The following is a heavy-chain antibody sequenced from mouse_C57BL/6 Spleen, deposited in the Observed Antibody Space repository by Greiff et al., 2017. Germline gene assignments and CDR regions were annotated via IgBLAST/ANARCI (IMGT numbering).Heavy chain of an antibody. CDR3: ATGAVYGNSDYFDY. CDR1: GYSFTGYY. V-gene: IGHV1-42*01. D-gene: IGHD2-1*01. J-gene: IGHJ2*01. Sequence: VQLTESGPELVKPGASVKISCKASGYSFTGYYMNWVKQSPEKSLEWIGEINPSPGGTTYNQKFKAKATLTVDKSYSTAYMQLKSLTSEDYAVYYCATGAVYGNSDYFDYWGQGTTLTVSS. CDR2: INPSPGGT.